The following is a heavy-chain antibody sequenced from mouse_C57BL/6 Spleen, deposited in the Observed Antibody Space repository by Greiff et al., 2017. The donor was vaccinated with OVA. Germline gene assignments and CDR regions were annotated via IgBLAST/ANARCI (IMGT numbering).Heavy chain of an antibody. V-gene: IGHV5-6*01. Sequence: EVQGVESGGDLVKPGGSLKLSCAASGFTFSSYGMSWVRQTPDKRLEWVATISSGGSYTYYPDSVKGRFTISRDNAKNTLYLQMSSLKSEDTAMYYCARHGVGFDYWGQGTTLTVSS. D-gene: IGHD1-3*01. CDR2: ISSGGSYT. J-gene: IGHJ2*01. CDR1: GFTFSSYG. CDR3: ARHGVGFDY.